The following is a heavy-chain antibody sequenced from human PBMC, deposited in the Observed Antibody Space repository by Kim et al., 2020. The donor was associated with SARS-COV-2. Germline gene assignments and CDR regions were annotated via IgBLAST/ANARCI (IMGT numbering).Heavy chain of an antibody. J-gene: IGHJ6*02. V-gene: IGHV3-9*01. D-gene: IGHD3-10*01. Sequence: GGSLRLSCAASGFTFDDYAMHWVRQAPGKGLEWVSGISWNSGSIGYADSVKGRFTISRDNAKNSLYLQMNSLRAEDTALYYCAKDRSYGSGSYYSSYYYGRAVWAQGTPATVSS. CDR2: ISWNSGSI. CDR1: GFTFDDYA. CDR3: AKDRSYGSGSYYSSYYYGRAV.